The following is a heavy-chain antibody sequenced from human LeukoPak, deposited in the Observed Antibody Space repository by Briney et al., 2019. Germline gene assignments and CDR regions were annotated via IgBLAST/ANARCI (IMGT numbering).Heavy chain of an antibody. D-gene: IGHD3-10*01. CDR2: ISYDGNNK. CDR3: AKDRRAGSYDY. Sequence: GGSLRLSCAASGFTFSNYVIHWVRQAPGKGLEWVTVISYDGNNKYYADSVKGRFTISRDNSKNTLYLQMNSLRAEDTAVYYCAKDRRAGSYDYWGQGTLVTVSS. J-gene: IGHJ4*02. V-gene: IGHV3-30*04. CDR1: GFTFSNYV.